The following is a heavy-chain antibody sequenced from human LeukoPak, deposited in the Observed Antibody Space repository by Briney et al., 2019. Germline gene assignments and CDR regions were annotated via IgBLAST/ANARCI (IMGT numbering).Heavy chain of an antibody. Sequence: GASVKVSCKASGYTFTSYYIHWVRQAPGQGPEWVGIIYPSGGSTTYAQKFQGRVTMTRDMSTSTVYMELSSLRSEDTAVYYCAIGYCRGGSCDDEPGDAFDIWGQGTMVAVSS. D-gene: IGHD2-15*01. CDR2: IYPSGGST. CDR3: AIGYCRGGSCDDEPGDAFDI. CDR1: GYTFTSYY. V-gene: IGHV1-46*01. J-gene: IGHJ3*02.